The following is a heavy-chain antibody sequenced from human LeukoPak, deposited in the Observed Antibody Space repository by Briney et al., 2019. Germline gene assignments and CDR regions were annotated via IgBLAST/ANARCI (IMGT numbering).Heavy chain of an antibody. Sequence: GGSLRLSCAASGFTVSGNSMSWVRQAPGKGLDWVSVIYSGGSTYYADSVKGRFTISRDNSRNTLYLQMNSLRAEDTAVYYCTRVVYSSGYSQGFDVWGQGTMVTVSS. J-gene: IGHJ3*01. CDR2: IYSGGST. D-gene: IGHD3-22*01. CDR1: GFTVSGNS. CDR3: TRVVYSSGYSQGFDV. V-gene: IGHV3-66*01.